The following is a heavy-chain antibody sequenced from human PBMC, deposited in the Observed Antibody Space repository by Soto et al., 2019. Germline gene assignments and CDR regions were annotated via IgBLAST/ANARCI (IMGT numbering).Heavy chain of an antibody. J-gene: IGHJ4*02. D-gene: IGHD6-13*01. Sequence: GASVKVSCKASGYTFTSYAMHWVRQAPGQRLEWMGWINAGNGNTKYSQKFQGRVTITRDTSASTAYMELSSLRSEDTAVYYCARGYSSSWGHFDYWGQGTLVTVSS. CDR1: GYTFTSYA. CDR2: INAGNGNT. CDR3: ARGYSSSWGHFDY. V-gene: IGHV1-3*01.